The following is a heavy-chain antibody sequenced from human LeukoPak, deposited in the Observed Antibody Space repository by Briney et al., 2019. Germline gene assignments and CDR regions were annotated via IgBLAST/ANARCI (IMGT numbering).Heavy chain of an antibody. CDR3: AREGNGLLSKDFDN. CDR2: IGPHSSAT. J-gene: IGHJ4*02. CDR1: GFTFTDYY. V-gene: IGHV1-2*02. Sequence: AASVKVSCKSSGFTFTDYYIHWVRQAPGQGLEWMGYIGPHSSATSSPQEFQGRVTMTRDTSMSTAYMELTRLTSDDTAVYYCAREGNGLLSKDFDNWGQGTLVTVSS. D-gene: IGHD2/OR15-2a*01.